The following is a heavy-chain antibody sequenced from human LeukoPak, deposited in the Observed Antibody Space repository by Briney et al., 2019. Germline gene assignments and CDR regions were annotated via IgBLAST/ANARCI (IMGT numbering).Heavy chain of an antibody. Sequence: PSETLSLTCAVYGGSFSGYYWSWIRQHPGKGLEWIGYIYYSGSTYYNPSLKSRVTISVDTSKNQFSLKLSSVTAADTAVYYCAREGRRNYYDSSGPIDYWGQGTLVTVSS. CDR3: AREGRRNYYDSSGPIDY. CDR2: IYYSGST. J-gene: IGHJ4*02. CDR1: GGSFSGYY. V-gene: IGHV4-31*11. D-gene: IGHD3-22*01.